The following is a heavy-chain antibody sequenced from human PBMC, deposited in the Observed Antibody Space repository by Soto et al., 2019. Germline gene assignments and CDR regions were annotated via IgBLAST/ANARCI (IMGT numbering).Heavy chain of an antibody. Sequence: GGSLRLSCAASGFTFGNAWMNWVRQAPGKGLEWVGRIKSKTDGGKTDYAAPVKGRFTISRDDSKNTLYLQMNSLRVEDSAVYYCARRHDDLSYLDHWGQGTLVTVSS. D-gene: IGHD1-1*01. CDR2: IKSKTDGGKT. V-gene: IGHV3-15*07. CDR1: GFTFGNAW. J-gene: IGHJ4*02. CDR3: ARRHDDLSYLDH.